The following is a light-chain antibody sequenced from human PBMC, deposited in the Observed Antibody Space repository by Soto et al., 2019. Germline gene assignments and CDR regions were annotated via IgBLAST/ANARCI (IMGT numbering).Light chain of an antibody. V-gene: IGKV3-20*01. CDR2: GAS. CDR1: QSVSNNY. CDR3: QQYGGSPLT. J-gene: IGKJ4*01. Sequence: EIVLTQSPGTLSLSPGERATLSCRASQSVSNNYLAWYQQNPGQAPRLLIYGASSRATGIPDRFSGSGSGTDFTLTISRLEPEDFAVYYCQQYGGSPLTFGGGTKVDIK.